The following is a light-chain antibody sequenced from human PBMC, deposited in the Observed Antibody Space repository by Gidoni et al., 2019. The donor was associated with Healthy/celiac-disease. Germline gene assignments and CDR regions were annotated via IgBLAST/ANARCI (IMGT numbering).Light chain of an antibody. CDR3: GTWDSSLSEGV. CDR1: SSNIGSNY. J-gene: IGLJ3*02. Sequence: QSVLTQPPSVSAAPGQKVTISCSGSSSNIGSNYVSWYQQLPGTAPKLLIYDNNKRPSGIPDRFSGSKSGTSATLGITGLQTGDEADYYCGTWDSSLSEGVFGGGTKLTVL. CDR2: DNN. V-gene: IGLV1-51*01.